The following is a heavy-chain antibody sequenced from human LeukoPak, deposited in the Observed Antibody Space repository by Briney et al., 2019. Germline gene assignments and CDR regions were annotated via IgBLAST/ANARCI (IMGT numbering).Heavy chain of an antibody. V-gene: IGHV1-69*02. CDR1: GYTFTSYY. CDR3: ARTDGYNLFDY. J-gene: IGHJ4*02. Sequence: ASVKVSCKASGYTFTSYYMHWVRQAPGQGLEWMGRIIPILGIANYAQKFQGRVTITADKSTSTAYMELSSLRSEDTAVYYCARTDGYNLFDYWGQGTLVTVSS. D-gene: IGHD5-24*01. CDR2: IIPILGIA.